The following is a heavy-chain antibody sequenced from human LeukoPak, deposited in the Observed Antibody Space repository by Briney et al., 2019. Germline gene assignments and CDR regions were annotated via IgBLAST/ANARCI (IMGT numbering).Heavy chain of an antibody. CDR3: AKDAGIFGVATYGMDV. D-gene: IGHD3-3*01. CDR2: IWYDGSNK. J-gene: IGHJ6*02. V-gene: IGHV3-33*06. Sequence: PGGSLRLSCAASGFTFSSYGMHWVRQAPGKGLEWVAVIWYDGSNKYYADSVKGRFTISRDNSKNTLYLQMNSLRAEDTAVYYCAKDAGIFGVATYGMDVWGQGTTVTVSS. CDR1: GFTFSSYG.